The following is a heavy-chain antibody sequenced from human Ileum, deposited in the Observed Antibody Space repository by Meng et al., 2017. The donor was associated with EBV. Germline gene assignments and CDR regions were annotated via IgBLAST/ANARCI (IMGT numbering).Heavy chain of an antibody. CDR2: TYSGGSRS. J-gene: IGHJ4*02. CDR3: AGGWPPSAYFDY. D-gene: IGHD2-15*01. CDR1: GLTFDDNN. V-gene: IGHV3-43*01. Sequence: VEQSGPGGLMASPAITLTLASSGSGLTFDDNNLHWVRQAPGRGLEWMCLTYSGGSRSYDEASVKGRFTIARHNSTNSLYLQMLSLRTKDAALFYCAGGWPPSAYFDYWGQGTLVTVSS.